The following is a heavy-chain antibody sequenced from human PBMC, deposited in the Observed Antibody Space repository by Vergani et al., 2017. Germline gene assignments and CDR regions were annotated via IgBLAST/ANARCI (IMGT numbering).Heavy chain of an antibody. Sequence: QLQLQESGPGLVKPSETLSLTCTVSGGSISSSSYYWGWIRQPPGKGLEWIGSIYYSGSTYYNPSLKSRVTISVDTSKNQFSLKLSSVTAADTAVYYCARGDPGYSSSWSLDYWGQGTLVTVSS. J-gene: IGHJ4*02. CDR2: IYYSGST. CDR3: ARGDPGYSSSWSLDY. D-gene: IGHD6-13*01. V-gene: IGHV4-39*01. CDR1: GGSISSSSYY.